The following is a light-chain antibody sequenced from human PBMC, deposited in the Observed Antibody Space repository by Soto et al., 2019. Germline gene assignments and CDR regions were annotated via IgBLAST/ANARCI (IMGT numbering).Light chain of an antibody. J-gene: IGKJ1*01. V-gene: IGKV3-15*01. CDR2: GAS. Sequence: ELDMTHDPGSLWFSPVTIPTLSFRASQSVSCNLAWYQQKPGQARRLLIYGASTRATGIPARFSGSGSGTEFTLTISLLHSEDFAVYYCQRANIWTPKFGQGTKV. CDR3: QRANIWTPK. CDR1: QSVSCN.